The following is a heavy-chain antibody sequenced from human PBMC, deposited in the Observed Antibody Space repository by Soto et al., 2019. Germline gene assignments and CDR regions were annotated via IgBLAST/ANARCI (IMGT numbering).Heavy chain of an antibody. CDR2: ISYDGSNK. CDR3: ARDFVPLRDYFYYYGMDV. J-gene: IGHJ6*02. D-gene: IGHD6-6*01. V-gene: IGHV3-30-3*01. CDR1: GFTFSSYA. Sequence: QVQLVESGGGVVQPGRSLRLSCAASGFTFSSYAMHWVRQAPGKGLEWGAVISYDGSNKYYADSVKSRFTISRDNSKNTLYLQMNSLRAEDTAVYSCARDFVPLRDYFYYYGMDVWGQGTTVTVSS.